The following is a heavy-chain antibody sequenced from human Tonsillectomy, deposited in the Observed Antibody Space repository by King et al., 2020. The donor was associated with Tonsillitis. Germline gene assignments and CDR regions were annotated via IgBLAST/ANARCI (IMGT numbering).Heavy chain of an antibody. J-gene: IGHJ4*02. CDR1: GDSLSSGVYF. CDR2: IYYVGGTT. V-gene: IGHV4-39*01. Sequence: QLQESGPGLVKPSETLSLTCTVSGDSLSSGVYFWAWIRQPPGKGLEWIGSIYYVGGTTHYNPSLKSRVSISIDTAKNHFSLKLRSGTATDTAVYYCARHFGSVAVAGRFDFWGQGTLVTVSS. CDR3: ARHFGSVAVAGRFDF. D-gene: IGHD6-19*01.